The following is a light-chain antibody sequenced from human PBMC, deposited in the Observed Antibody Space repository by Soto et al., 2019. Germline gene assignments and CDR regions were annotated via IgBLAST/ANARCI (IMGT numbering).Light chain of an antibody. V-gene: IGKV3-15*01. CDR2: GAS. Sequence: EIVMTQSPATLSVSPGERATLSCRASQSVSSNLAWYQQKPGQAPRLLIYGASTRATGIPARFSGSGSGTEFTLTISSLQSEDFAVYYCQHYNNWVGTFGGGTKV. CDR1: QSVSSN. J-gene: IGKJ4*01. CDR3: QHYNNWVGT.